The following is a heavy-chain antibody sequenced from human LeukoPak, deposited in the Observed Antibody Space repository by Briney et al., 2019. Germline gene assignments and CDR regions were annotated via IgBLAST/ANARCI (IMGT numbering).Heavy chain of an antibody. CDR1: GGSISPYY. CDR2: IYHRGST. Sequence: SETLSLTCTVSGGSISPYYWSWIRQPPGKGLEWIGYIYHRGSTNYNPSLKSRVTISIDTSKNQFSLKVSSVTAADTAVYYCVRHCNASGSDPLCYFDYWGQGTLVTVSS. CDR3: VRHCNASGSDPLCYFDY. D-gene: IGHD3-10*01. V-gene: IGHV4-59*08. J-gene: IGHJ4*02.